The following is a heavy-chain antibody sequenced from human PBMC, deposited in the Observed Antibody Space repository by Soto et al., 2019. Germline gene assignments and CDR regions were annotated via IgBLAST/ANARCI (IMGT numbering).Heavy chain of an antibody. V-gene: IGHV3-30*18. Sequence: GGSLRLSCAASGFTFSSYGMHWVRQAPGKGLEWVAVISHDGSNKYYADSVKGRFTISRDNSKNTLYLQMNSLRAEDTAVYYCAKDGLGGSYLDYWGQGTLVTVSS. J-gene: IGHJ4*02. CDR1: GFTFSSYG. CDR2: ISHDGSNK. CDR3: AKDGLGGSYLDY. D-gene: IGHD3-16*01.